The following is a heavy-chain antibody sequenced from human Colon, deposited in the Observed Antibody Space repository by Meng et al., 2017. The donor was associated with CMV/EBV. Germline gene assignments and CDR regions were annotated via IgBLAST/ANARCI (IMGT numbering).Heavy chain of an antibody. CDR2: VYLGGTI. J-gene: IGHJ4*02. V-gene: IGHV4-4*02. CDR3: ASLKDYDGRGYYYFES. Sequence: QVQLKRSGLSLVEPSGTLSLTCRVSGGYITNRNLWSWVRLSPGKGLEWIGEVYLGGTIHHHPSLQSRVTISLDKAKDHLSLKLASVTAADTAVYYCASLKDYDGRGYYYFESWGQGTLVTVSS. D-gene: IGHD3-22*01. CDR1: GGYITNRNL.